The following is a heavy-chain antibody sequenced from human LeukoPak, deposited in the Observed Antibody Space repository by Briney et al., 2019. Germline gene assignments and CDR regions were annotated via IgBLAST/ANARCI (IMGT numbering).Heavy chain of an antibody. Sequence: GASVKVSCKASGYTFTSYGISWVRQAPGQGLEWMGWISAYNGNTNYAQKLQGRVTMTTDTSTSTAYMELRSLRSDDTAVYYCARDRVVVDYVWGSYGAFDYWGQGTLVTVSS. D-gene: IGHD3-16*01. CDR3: ARDRVVVDYVWGSYGAFDY. CDR2: ISAYNGNT. V-gene: IGHV1-18*01. CDR1: GYTFTSYG. J-gene: IGHJ4*02.